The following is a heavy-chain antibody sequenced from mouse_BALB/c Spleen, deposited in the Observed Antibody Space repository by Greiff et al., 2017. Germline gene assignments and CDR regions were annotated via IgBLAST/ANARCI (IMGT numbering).Heavy chain of an antibody. D-gene: IGHD1-1*01. V-gene: IGHV3-2*02. Sequence: EVQLVESGPGLVKPSQSLSLTCTVTGYSITSDYAWNWIRQFPGNKLEWMGYISYSGSTSYNPSLKSRISITRDTSKNQFFLQLNSVTTEDTATYYCASEYYYGSSPMDYWGQGTSVTVSS. CDR2: ISYSGST. CDR1: GYSITSDYA. J-gene: IGHJ4*01. CDR3: ASEYYYGSSPMDY.